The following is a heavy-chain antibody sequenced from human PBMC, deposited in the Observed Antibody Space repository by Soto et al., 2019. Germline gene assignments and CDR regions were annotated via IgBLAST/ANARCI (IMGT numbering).Heavy chain of an antibody. D-gene: IGHD6-13*01. V-gene: IGHV1-18*04. CDR2: NRAYNCNT. CDR3: AICPSGATADNTLFGY. Sequence: ASVHVPCQASGYTFPSYAIFWLGQAPGQRMEWLGWNRAYNCNTNYAQKPQGRVTINTDTTPIKAPMHLEAQRSDDPAVYYCAICPSGATADNTLFGYLGQG. J-gene: IGHJ4*01. CDR1: GYTFPSYA.